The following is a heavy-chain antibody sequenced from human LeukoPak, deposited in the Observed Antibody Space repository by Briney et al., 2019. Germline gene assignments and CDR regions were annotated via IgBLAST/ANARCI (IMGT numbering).Heavy chain of an antibody. D-gene: IGHD1-1*01. CDR3: AKAPPYKKYFDY. J-gene: IGHJ4*02. Sequence: GRSLRLSCAASGFTFSSYAMHWVRQAPGKGLEWVAVISYDGSNKYYADSVKGRFTISRDNSKNTLYLQMNSLRAEDTAVYYCAKAPPYKKYFDYWGQGTLVTVSS. CDR2: ISYDGSNK. CDR1: GFTFSSYA. V-gene: IGHV3-30-3*01.